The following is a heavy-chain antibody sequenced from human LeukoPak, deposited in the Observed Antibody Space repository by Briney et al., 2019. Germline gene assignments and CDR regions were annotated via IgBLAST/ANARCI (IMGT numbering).Heavy chain of an antibody. J-gene: IGHJ4*02. Sequence: PSETLSLTCAVSGGSISSGGYSWSWIRQPPGKGLEWIGYIYHSGSTYYNPSLKSRVTISVDRSKNQFSLELSSVTAADTAVYYCARGYYYDSSGAAGFDYWGQGTLVTVSS. D-gene: IGHD3-22*01. CDR3: ARGYYYDSSGAAGFDY. CDR2: IYHSGST. V-gene: IGHV4-30-2*01. CDR1: GGSISSGGYS.